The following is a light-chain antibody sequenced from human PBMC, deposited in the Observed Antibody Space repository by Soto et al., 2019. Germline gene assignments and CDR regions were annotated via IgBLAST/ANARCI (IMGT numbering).Light chain of an antibody. J-gene: IGKJ1*01. CDR2: GAS. CDR3: QQYGSSPET. CDR1: QSFSSSY. Sequence: EIRLTQSPGTLSLSPGERATLSCRASQSFSSSYLAWYQQNPGQAPRLLIYGASSRATGIPDRFSGSGSGPDFNLTISRLETEDFAVYYCQQYGSSPETFGQGTKVDIK. V-gene: IGKV3-20*01.